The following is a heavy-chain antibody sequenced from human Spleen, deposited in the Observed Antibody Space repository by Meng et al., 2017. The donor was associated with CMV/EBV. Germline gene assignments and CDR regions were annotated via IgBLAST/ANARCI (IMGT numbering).Heavy chain of an antibody. CDR3: ARAGDFWSGYYSPDAFDI. CDR2: HYYRGRT. D-gene: IGHD3-3*01. CDR1: GGSISSSTYY. J-gene: IGHJ3*02. V-gene: IGHV4-39*07. Sequence: SETLSLTCTVSGGSISSSTYYWGWIRQPPGKGLEWIGSHYYRGRTYYNPSLESRVTISIDTSKNQFSLRLSAVTAADTAVYYCARAGDFWSGYYSPDAFDIWGQGTMVTVSS.